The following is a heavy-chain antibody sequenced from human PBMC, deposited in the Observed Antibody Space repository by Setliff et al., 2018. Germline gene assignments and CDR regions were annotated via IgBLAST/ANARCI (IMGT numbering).Heavy chain of an antibody. CDR3: ARDSRGLVPAAIEGSYYYYGMDV. V-gene: IGHV1-69*13. CDR1: GGTFSSYA. J-gene: IGHJ6*02. D-gene: IGHD2-2*02. CDR2: NIPIFGTA. Sequence: SVKVSCKASGGTFSSYAISWVRQAPGQGLEWMGGNIPIFGTANYAQKFQGRVTITADESTSTAYMELSSLRSEDTAVYYCARDSRGLVPAAIEGSYYYYGMDVWGQGTTVTVSS.